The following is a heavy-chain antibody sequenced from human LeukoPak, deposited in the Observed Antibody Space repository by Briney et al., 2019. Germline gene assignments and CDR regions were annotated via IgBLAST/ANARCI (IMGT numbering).Heavy chain of an antibody. V-gene: IGHV3-64*02. D-gene: IGHD1-26*01. CDR2: ITSNGGYT. CDR3: ARVKMGATVSDYYYYYMDV. J-gene: IGHJ6*03. CDR1: GFTFSSYT. Sequence: GGSLRLSCAASGFTFSSYTMHWVRQAPGKRLQSVSAITSNGGYTHYADSVKGRSTISRDNSRNALFLQMGGLRIEDMAVYYCARVKMGATVSDYYYYYMDVWGKGTTVTVSS.